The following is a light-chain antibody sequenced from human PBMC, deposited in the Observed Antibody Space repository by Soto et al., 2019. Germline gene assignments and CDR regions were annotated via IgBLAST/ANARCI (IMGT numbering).Light chain of an antibody. Sequence: DIQMTQSPSSVSASVGDRVTITCRASQGISNSLAGYQQKPGKGPSLLIYDASTLQSGVPSRFSGSGSGTDSTLTINSLQPEDVATYYCQKYKSAPYTFGPGTKVVIK. CDR2: DAS. CDR1: QGISNS. CDR3: QKYKSAPYT. V-gene: IGKV1-27*01. J-gene: IGKJ3*01.